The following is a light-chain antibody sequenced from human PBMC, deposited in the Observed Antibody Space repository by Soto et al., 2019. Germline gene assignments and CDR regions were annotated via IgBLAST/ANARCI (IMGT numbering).Light chain of an antibody. V-gene: IGKV3-11*01. CDR2: DVS. CDR1: QSVSDY. J-gene: IGKJ5*01. Sequence: IGLTQSPAIMSLSQWESASLSCRASQSVSDYLAWYQQKPGQAPRLFIYDVSKRATGIPARFSGSGSGTDFTLTISSLEPEDFAVYYCQQYNVWPPLFGQGTRLEIK. CDR3: QQYNVWPPL.